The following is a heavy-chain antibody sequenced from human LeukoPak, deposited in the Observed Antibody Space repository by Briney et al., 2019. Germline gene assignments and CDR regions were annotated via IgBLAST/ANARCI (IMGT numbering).Heavy chain of an antibody. J-gene: IGHJ5*02. CDR1: GFTFSTYG. CDR2: INGSSSDT. Sequence: PGRSLRLSCAASGFTFSTYGMHWIRQAPGRGLEWISYINGSSSDTKYADSVKGRFTISRDNSKNMLYLQMNSLRAEDTAVYHCAKVGIPGVIRGWFDPWGQGTLVTVSS. CDR3: AKVGIPGVIRGWFDP. D-gene: IGHD2-2*01. V-gene: IGHV3-48*01.